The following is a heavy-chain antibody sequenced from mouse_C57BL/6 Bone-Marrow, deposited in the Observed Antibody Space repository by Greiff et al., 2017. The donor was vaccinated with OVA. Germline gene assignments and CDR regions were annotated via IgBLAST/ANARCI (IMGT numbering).Heavy chain of an antibody. CDR2: IVPENGDN. CDR3: TTEAGGYYAMDY. V-gene: IGHV14-4*01. CDR1: GFNIKDDY. Sequence: EVQRVESGAELVRPGASVKLSCTASGFNIKDDYMHWVKQRPEQGLEWIGWIVPENGDNEYATKFQCKATITADTSANTAYLQLSSLTSEDTAVYYCTTEAGGYYAMDYWGQGTSVTVSS. J-gene: IGHJ4*01.